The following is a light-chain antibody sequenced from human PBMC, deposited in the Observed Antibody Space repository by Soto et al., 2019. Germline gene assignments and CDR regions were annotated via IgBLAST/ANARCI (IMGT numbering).Light chain of an antibody. CDR2: EAS. Sequence: DLPMTQSTSSLSASVGDRVPITCRASENIGEWLSWYQQKAGKAPKLLIYEASHLQGGVPSRFSGGGSGTEFTLTISSLQPEDFATYYCQQFSDYFPTFGQGTKVDIK. CDR1: ENIGEW. V-gene: IGKV1-5*01. CDR3: QQFSDYFPT. J-gene: IGKJ1*01.